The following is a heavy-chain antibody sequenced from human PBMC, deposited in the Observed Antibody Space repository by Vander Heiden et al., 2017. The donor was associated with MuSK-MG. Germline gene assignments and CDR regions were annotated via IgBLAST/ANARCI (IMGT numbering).Heavy chain of an antibody. D-gene: IGHD6-19*01. CDR2: ISWNSGSI. J-gene: IGHJ4*02. CDR1: GFTFDDYA. CDR3: AKDGGAVAGTGPFDY. V-gene: IGHV3-9*01. Sequence: EVQLVESGGGLVQPGRSLRLYCAASGFTFDDYAMHGVRQAPGKGVEWVSGISWNSGSIGYADSVKGRFTISRDNAKNSLYLQMNSLRAEDTALYYCAKDGGAVAGTGPFDYWSQGTLVTVSS.